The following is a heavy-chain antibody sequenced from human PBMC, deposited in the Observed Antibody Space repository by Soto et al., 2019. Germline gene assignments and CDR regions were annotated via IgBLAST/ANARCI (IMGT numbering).Heavy chain of an antibody. CDR2: IIPIFGTA. CDR1: GGTFSSYA. J-gene: IGHJ6*02. CDR3: ARWSDCSSTSCSYFATLEHYYYYGMDV. D-gene: IGHD2-2*01. V-gene: IGHV1-69*13. Sequence: SVKVSCKASGGTFSSYAISWVRQAPGQGLEWMGGIIPIFGTANYAQRFQGRVTITADESTSTAYMELSSLRSEDTAVYYCARWSDCSSTSCSYFATLEHYYYYGMDVWGQGTTVTVSS.